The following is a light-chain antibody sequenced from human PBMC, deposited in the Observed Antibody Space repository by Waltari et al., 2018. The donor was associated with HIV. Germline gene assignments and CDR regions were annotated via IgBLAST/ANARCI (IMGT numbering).Light chain of an antibody. CDR2: GSS. CDR3: QQYNNWPPA. V-gene: IGKV3-15*01. Sequence: EIVMTQSPATLSVSPGERATLYCRASQSVSRNLAWYQQKPGQAPRLLIYGSSTRTTGIPARFSGSGSGTEFTLTISSLQSEDFAVYYCQQYNNWPPAFGQGTKVEIK. CDR1: QSVSRN. J-gene: IGKJ1*01.